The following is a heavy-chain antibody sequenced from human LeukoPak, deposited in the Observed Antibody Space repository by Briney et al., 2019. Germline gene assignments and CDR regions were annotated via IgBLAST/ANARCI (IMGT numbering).Heavy chain of an antibody. J-gene: IGHJ4*02. CDR1: GFTFSSYG. Sequence: GGSLRLSCAASGFTFSSYGVNWVRQAPGKGLEWVAVISYDGSNKYYADSVKGRFTISRDNSKNTLYLQMNSLRAEDTAVYYCARANCSSTSCYIAIDFWGRGTLVTVSP. D-gene: IGHD2-2*01. V-gene: IGHV3-30-3*01. CDR3: ARANCSSTSCYIAIDF. CDR2: ISYDGSNK.